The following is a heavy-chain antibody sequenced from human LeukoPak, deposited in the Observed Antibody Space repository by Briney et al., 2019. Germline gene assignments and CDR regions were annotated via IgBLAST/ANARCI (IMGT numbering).Heavy chain of an antibody. CDR1: GFTFDDYA. J-gene: IGHJ4*02. Sequence: GGSLRLSCAASGFTFDDYAMHWVRQAPGKGLEWVAVISYDGSNKYYADSVKGRFTISRDNSKNTLYLQMNSLRAEDTAVYYCARDRGRAFDYWGQGTLVTVSS. D-gene: IGHD5-24*01. CDR2: ISYDGSNK. V-gene: IGHV3-30-3*01. CDR3: ARDRGRAFDY.